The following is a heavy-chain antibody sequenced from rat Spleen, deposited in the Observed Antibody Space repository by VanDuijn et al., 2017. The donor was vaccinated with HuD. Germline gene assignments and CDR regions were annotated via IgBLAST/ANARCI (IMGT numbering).Heavy chain of an antibody. CDR1: GFTFSNYA. Sequence: EVHLVESGGGLVQPGRSLKLSCAASGFTFSNYAMAWVRQAPKKGLEWVAAIIYDGSNTYYRDSVKGRFTISRDNAKSTLYLQMDSLRSEDTATYYCARHRGPGYNYYVMDAWGQGASVTVSS. CDR3: ARHRGPGYNYYVMDA. J-gene: IGHJ4*01. V-gene: IGHV5-29*01. CDR2: IIYDGSNT. D-gene: IGHD1-4*01.